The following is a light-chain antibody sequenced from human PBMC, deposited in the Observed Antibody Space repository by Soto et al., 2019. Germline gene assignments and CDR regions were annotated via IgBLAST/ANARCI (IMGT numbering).Light chain of an antibody. CDR2: RTS. CDR1: QSISSN. CDR3: QQYWKWTIT. V-gene: IGKV3-15*01. Sequence: EIVMTQSPATLSLSAGERATLSCRASQSISSNLAWYQQKPGQAPRLLMFRTSSRATGFPARFSGSGSGTEFTLTISSLKYEDFAVYYCQQYWKWTITFGQGTRLEIK. J-gene: IGKJ5*01.